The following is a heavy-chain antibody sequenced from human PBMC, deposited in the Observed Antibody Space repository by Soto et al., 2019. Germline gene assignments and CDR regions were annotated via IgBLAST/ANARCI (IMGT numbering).Heavy chain of an antibody. J-gene: IGHJ5*02. D-gene: IGHD3-10*01. CDR1: GGTFSSYT. CDR3: AGGTGEWGKDWFDP. CDR2: IIPILGIA. Sequence: QVQLVQSGAEVKKPGSSVKVSCKASGGTFSSYTISWVRQAPGQGLEWMGRIIPILGIANYAQKFQGRVTITADKSTSTAYMELSSLRSEDTAVYDCAGGTGEWGKDWFDPWGQGTLVTVSS. V-gene: IGHV1-69*02.